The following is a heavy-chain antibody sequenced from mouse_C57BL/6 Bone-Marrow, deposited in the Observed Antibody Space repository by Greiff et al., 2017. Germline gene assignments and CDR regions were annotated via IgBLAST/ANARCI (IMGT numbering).Heavy chain of an antibody. D-gene: IGHD1-1*01. J-gene: IGHJ4*01. V-gene: IGHV4-1*01. CDR2: INPDSSTI. Sequence: EVMLVESGGGLVQPGGSLKLSCAASGIDFSRYWMSWVRRAPGKGLEWIGEINPDSSTINYAPSLKDKFTISRDNAKNTLYLQMSKVRSEDTALYYCARQEGVDYYGYAMDYWGQGTTVTVSS. CDR1: GIDFSRYW. CDR3: ARQEGVDYYGYAMDY.